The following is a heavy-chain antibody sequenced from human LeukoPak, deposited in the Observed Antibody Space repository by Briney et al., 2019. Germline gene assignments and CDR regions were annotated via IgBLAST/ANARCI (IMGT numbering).Heavy chain of an antibody. CDR3: ARDPEGSGENWFDP. CDR2: IYTSGST. CDR1: GGSISSYY. J-gene: IGHJ5*02. V-gene: IGHV4-4*07. Sequence: SETPSLTCTVSGGSISSYYWSWIRQPAGKGLEWIGRIYTSGSTNYNPSLKSRVTMSVDTSKNQFSLKLSSVTAADTAVYYCARDPEGSGENWFDPWGQGTLVTVSS. D-gene: IGHD3-10*01.